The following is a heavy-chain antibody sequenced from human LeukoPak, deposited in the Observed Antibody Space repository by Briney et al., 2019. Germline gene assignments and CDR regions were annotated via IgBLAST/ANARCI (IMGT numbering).Heavy chain of an antibody. CDR2: IYYSGST. Sequence: SETLSLTCTVSGGSISSHYWSWIRQPPGKGLEWIGYIYYSGSTNYNPSLKSRVTISVDTSKNQFSLKLSSVTAADTAVYYCARGVTIFGVVIGFDPWGQGTTVTVSS. CDR3: ARGVTIFGVVIGFDP. D-gene: IGHD3-3*01. CDR1: GGSISSHY. V-gene: IGHV4-59*11. J-gene: IGHJ6*02.